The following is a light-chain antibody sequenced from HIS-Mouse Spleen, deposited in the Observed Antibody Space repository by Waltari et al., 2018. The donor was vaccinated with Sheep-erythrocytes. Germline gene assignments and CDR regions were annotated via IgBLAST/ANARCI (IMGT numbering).Light chain of an antibody. CDR2: DVS. CDR3: CSYAGSYNHV. V-gene: IGLV2-11*01. J-gene: IGLJ1*01. CDR1: SSDVGGYNY. Sequence: QSALTQPRSVSGSPGQSVTISCTGTSSDVGGYNYVSWYQQNPGKAPHLMIYDVSKRPSGVPDRFSGSKSGNTASLTISGLQAEDEADYYCCSYAGSYNHVFATGTKVTVL.